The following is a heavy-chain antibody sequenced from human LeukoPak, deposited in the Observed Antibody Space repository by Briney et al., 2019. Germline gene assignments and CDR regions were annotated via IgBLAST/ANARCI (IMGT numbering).Heavy chain of an antibody. CDR3: ARFKFGQTTVTTEDY. J-gene: IGHJ4*02. CDR1: GYTFTGYY. D-gene: IGHD4-17*01. V-gene: IGHV1-2*06. Sequence: ASVKVSCKASGYTFTGYYMHWVRRAPGQGLEWMGRINPNSGGTNYAQKFQGRVTMTRDTSISTAYMELSRLRSDDTAVYYCARFKFGQTTVTTEDYWGQGTLVTVSS. CDR2: INPNSGGT.